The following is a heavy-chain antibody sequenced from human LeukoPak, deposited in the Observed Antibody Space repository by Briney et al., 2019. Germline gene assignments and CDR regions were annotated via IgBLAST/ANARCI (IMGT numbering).Heavy chain of an antibody. CDR3: ATKRGYCSGGSCYMGIVY. J-gene: IGHJ4*02. Sequence: PSETLSLTCTVSGGSVSSGSYYWRWIRQPPGKGLEWIGYIYYSGSTNYNPSLKSRVTISVDTSKNQFSLKLSSVTAADTAVYYCATKRGYCSGGSCYMGIVYWGQGTLVTVSS. D-gene: IGHD2-15*01. CDR2: IYYSGST. CDR1: GGSVSSGSYY. V-gene: IGHV4-61*01.